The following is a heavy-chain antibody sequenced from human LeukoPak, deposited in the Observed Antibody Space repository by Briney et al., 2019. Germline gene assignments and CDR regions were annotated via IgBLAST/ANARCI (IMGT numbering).Heavy chain of an antibody. CDR3: AREGGSSYSRPFDY. D-gene: IGHD5-18*01. J-gene: IGHJ4*02. CDR1: GFMFSSYW. Sequence: GGSLRLSCAGSGFMFSSYWIYWVRQAPRKRLESVSNIKQDGSQIHYVDSVKGRFTISRDNSKNTLYLQMNSLRPEDTAVYYCAREGGSSYSRPFDYWGQGTQVTVSS. CDR2: IKQDGSQI. V-gene: IGHV3-7*05.